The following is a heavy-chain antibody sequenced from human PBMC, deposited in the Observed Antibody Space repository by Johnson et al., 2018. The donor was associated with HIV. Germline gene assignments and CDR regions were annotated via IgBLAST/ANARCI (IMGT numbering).Heavy chain of an antibody. D-gene: IGHD5-12*01. CDR3: ARGGYSGYDGGAFDI. CDR1: GFTFSSYW. V-gene: IGHV3-7*02. J-gene: IGHJ3*02. Sequence: VQLVESGGGLVQPGGSLRLSCAASGFTFSSYWMSWVRQAPGKGLEWVANIKQDGSKKYYTDYVKGRFTISRDNSKNTLYLQMNSLRPDDTAVYYCARGGYSGYDGGAFDIWGQGTMVTVSS. CDR2: IKQDGSKK.